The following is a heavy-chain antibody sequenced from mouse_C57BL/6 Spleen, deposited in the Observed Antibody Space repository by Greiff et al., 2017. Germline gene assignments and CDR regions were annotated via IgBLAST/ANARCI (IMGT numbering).Heavy chain of an antibody. J-gene: IGHJ2*01. V-gene: IGHV1-54*01. Sequence: QVQLQQSGAELVRPGTSVKVSCKASGYAFTNYLIEWVKQRPGQGLEWIGVINPGSGGTNYNEKFKGKATLTADKSSSTAYMQLSSLTSEDSAVYFCARRRVYFYFDYWGQGTTLTVSS. CDR3: ARRRVYFYFDY. CDR1: GYAFTNYL. D-gene: IGHD1-1*01. CDR2: INPGSGGT.